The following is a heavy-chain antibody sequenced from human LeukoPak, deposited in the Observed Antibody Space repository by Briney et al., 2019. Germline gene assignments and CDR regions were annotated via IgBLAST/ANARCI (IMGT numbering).Heavy chain of an antibody. CDR1: GFTFSDYF. J-gene: IGHJ3*02. CDR3: ARDYAVGATVAFDI. Sequence: KAGGSLRFSCAASGFTFSDYFMSWIRQAPGKGLEWVSHISSSGTIYYADSVKGRATISRDNAKNSLYLQMNSLRAEDTAVYYCARDYAVGATVAFDIWGQGTMVTVSS. CDR2: ISSSGTI. V-gene: IGHV3-11*04. D-gene: IGHD1-26*01.